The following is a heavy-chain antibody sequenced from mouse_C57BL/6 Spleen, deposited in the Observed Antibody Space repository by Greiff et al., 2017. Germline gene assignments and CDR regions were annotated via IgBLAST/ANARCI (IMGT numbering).Heavy chain of an antibody. J-gene: IGHJ2*01. D-gene: IGHD1-1*01. V-gene: IGHV1-50*01. CDR3: AGSDGSSDVGG. Sequence: VQLQQPGAELVKPGASVTLSCKASGYTFTSYWMQWVKQRPGQGLEWIGEIDPYDSYTNYNQKFKGKATLTVDTSSSTAYMQLCSLTSEDSSVYYCAGSDGSSDVGGRGKGTTLTVSS. CDR1: GYTFTSYW. CDR2: IDPYDSYT.